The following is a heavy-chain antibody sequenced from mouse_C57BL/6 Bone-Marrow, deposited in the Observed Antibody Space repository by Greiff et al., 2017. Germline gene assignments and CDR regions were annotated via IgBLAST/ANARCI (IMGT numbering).Heavy chain of an antibody. J-gene: IGHJ4*01. CDR2: IHPNSGST. V-gene: IGHV1-64*01. D-gene: IGHD2-1*01. CDR1: GYTFTSYW. CDR3: ARGNYYSYYAMDY. Sequence: QVQLQQPGAELVKPGASVKLSCKASGYTFTSYWMHWVKQRPGQGLEWIGMIHPNSGSTNYNEKFKSKATLTVDKSSSTAYMQLSSLTSEDSAVYYCARGNYYSYYAMDYWGQGTSVTVSS.